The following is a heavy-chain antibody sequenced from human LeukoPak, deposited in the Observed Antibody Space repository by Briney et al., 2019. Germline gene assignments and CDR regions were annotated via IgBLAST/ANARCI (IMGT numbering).Heavy chain of an antibody. D-gene: IGHD7-27*01. CDR2: IYPGDSDT. CDR1: GYSFTSYL. CDR3: ASSQVTGIAAFDI. J-gene: IGHJ3*02. V-gene: IGHV5-51*01. Sequence: GESLNISCKGSGYSFTSYLIGWLRQMPGRGLGWVGIIYPGDSDTRYSPSSQGQVTISADKSISTAYLQWSSLKASDTAMYYCASSQVTGIAAFDIWGQGTMVTVSS.